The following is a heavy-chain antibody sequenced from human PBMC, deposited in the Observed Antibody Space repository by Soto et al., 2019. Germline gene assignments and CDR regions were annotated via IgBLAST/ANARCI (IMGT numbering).Heavy chain of an antibody. CDR2: IYASGNT. Sequence: PSETVSLTCTVSGASISDYYWSWIRQPAGKGLECIGRIYASGNTNYNPSLKSRVTMSVDTSKNQFSLTLNSVTAADTAVYYCARESRSALGTVEHWGRGTLVTVSS. V-gene: IGHV4-4*07. CDR1: GASISDYY. D-gene: IGHD6-13*01. CDR3: ARESRSALGTVEH. J-gene: IGHJ4*02.